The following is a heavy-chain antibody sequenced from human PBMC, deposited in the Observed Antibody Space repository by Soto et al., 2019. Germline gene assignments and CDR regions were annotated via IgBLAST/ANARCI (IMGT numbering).Heavy chain of an antibody. Sequence: GESLKISCKGSGYSFTRYWIGWVRRMPGKGLERMGIIYPGDSDTRYSPSFQGQVTISADKSITTTYLQWSSLKASDTAIYYCARLFDTSGWYDYWGQGTLVTVSS. J-gene: IGHJ4*02. D-gene: IGHD6-19*01. CDR2: IYPGDSDT. CDR3: ARLFDTSGWYDY. CDR1: GYSFTRYW. V-gene: IGHV5-51*01.